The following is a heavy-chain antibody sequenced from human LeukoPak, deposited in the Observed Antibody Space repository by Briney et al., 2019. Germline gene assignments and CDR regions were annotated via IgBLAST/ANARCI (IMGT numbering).Heavy chain of an antibody. CDR3: ARSDYHYRDV. CDR1: GGSISNYH. CDR2: IYYSGST. J-gene: IGHJ6*03. V-gene: IGHV4-59*01. Sequence: PSETPSLTCTVSGGSISNYHWSWIRQPPGKGLEWIGYIYYSGSTNYNPSLKNRVTISVDTSKKQFSLKLNSVTAADTAVYYCARSDYHYRDVWGKGTTVTVSS.